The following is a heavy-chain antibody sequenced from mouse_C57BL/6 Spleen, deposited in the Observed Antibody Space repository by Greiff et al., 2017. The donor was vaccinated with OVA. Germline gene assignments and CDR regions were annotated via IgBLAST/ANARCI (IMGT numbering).Heavy chain of an antibody. V-gene: IGHV1-4*01. CDR1: GYTFTSYT. D-gene: IGHD2-3*01. CDR2: INPSSGYT. J-gene: IGHJ4*01. Sequence: VQLQQSGAELARPGASVKMSCKASGYTFTSYTMHWVKQRPGQGLEWIGYINPSSGYTKYNQKFKDKATLTADKSSSTAYMQLSSLTSEDSAVYYGARMVSYYYAMDYWGQGTSVTVSS. CDR3: ARMVSYYYAMDY.